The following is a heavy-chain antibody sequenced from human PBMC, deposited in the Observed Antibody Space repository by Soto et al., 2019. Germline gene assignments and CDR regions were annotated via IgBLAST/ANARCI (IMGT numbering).Heavy chain of an antibody. CDR1: GGSISSYY. CDR3: ARGAGYCSGGSCLSY. Sequence: SETLSLTCTVSGGSISSYYWSWIRQPPGKGLEWIGYIYYSGSTNYNPSLKSRVTISVDTSKNQFSLKLSSVTAADTAVYYCARGAGYCSGGSCLSYWGQGTLVTVSS. D-gene: IGHD2-15*01. V-gene: IGHV4-59*01. J-gene: IGHJ4*02. CDR2: IYYSGST.